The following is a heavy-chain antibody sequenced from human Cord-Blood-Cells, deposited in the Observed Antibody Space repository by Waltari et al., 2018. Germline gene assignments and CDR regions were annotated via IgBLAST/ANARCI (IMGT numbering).Heavy chain of an antibody. CDR3: ARGHGGYDFDY. CDR1: GYTFTSYA. CDR2: INAGNCNT. D-gene: IGHD5-12*01. J-gene: IGHJ4*02. V-gene: IGHV1-3*01. Sequence: QVQLVQSGAEVKKPGASVKVSCKASGYTFTSYAMHWVRQAPGQRLEWMGWINAGNCNTKYSQKFQGRVTITRDTSASTAYMELSSLRSEDTAVYYCARGHGGYDFDYWGQGTLVTVSS.